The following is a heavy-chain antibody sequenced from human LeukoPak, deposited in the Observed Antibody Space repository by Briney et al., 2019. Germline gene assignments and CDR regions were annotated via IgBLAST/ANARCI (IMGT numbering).Heavy chain of an antibody. D-gene: IGHD3-3*01. J-gene: IGHJ3*02. CDR3: ARPLEVNYDFDAFDI. CDR1: GYTFTSYG. CDR2: IIPMFDTT. V-gene: IGHV1-69*13. Sequence: ASVKVSCKASGYTFTSYGISWVRQAPGQGLEWMGGIIPMFDTTKYPQKFQDRVTITADESTRTTYMELSSLRSDDTAVYYCARPLEVNYDFDAFDIWGQGTMVAVSA.